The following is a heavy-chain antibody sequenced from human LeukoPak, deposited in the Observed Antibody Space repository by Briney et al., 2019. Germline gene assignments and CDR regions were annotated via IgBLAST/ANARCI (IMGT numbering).Heavy chain of an antibody. CDR2: IYYSGST. Sequence: SETLSLTCTVSGGSISSYYWGWIRQPPGKGLEWIGSIYYSGSTYYNPSLKSRVTISVDTSKNQFSLKLSSVTAADTAVYYCARSHYDSSGYYLNYFDYWGQGTLVTVSS. D-gene: IGHD3-22*01. CDR3: ARSHYDSSGYYLNYFDY. V-gene: IGHV4-39*07. CDR1: GGSISSYY. J-gene: IGHJ4*02.